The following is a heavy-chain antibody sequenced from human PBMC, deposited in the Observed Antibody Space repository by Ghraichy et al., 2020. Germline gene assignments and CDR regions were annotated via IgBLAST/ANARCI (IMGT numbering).Heavy chain of an antibody. Sequence: GGSLRLSCAASGFTFSSYWMSWVRQPPGKGLEWVANIIPDGREKYYVDSVKGRFTISRDNAKKSLYLQMNSLRAEDTAVYYCARGDYYDRSGYYIDAFDIWCPVTMVTVSA. J-gene: IGHJ3*02. D-gene: IGHD3-22*01. V-gene: IGHV3-7*01. CDR3: ARGDYYDRSGYYIDAFDI. CDR1: GFTFSSYW. CDR2: IIPDGREK.